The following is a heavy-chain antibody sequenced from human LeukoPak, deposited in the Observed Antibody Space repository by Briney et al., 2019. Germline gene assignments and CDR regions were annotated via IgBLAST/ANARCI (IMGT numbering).Heavy chain of an antibody. CDR1: GFTFSSYW. CDR2: IKQDGSEK. J-gene: IGHJ3*02. D-gene: IGHD2-8*01. V-gene: IGHV3-7*04. CDR3: ARVNPLMAPGAFDI. Sequence: GGSLRLSCTASGFTFSSYWMSWVRQAPGKGLEWVANIKQDGSEKYYVDSVRGRFTISRDNAKKSLYLQMNSLRAEDTAVYYCARVNPLMAPGAFDIWGQGTMVTVSS.